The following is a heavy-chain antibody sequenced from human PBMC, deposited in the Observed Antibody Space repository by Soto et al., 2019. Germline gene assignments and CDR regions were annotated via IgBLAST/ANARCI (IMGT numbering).Heavy chain of an antibody. Sequence: QVQLVQSGAEVKKPGSSVKVSCKASGGTFSSYAISWVRQAPGQGLEWMGGIIPIFGTANYAQKFQGRVTXTXDIXTRTADMELSSLRSEDTAVYYCARNGDGYNTGADYWGQGTLVTVSS. J-gene: IGHJ4*02. V-gene: IGHV1-69*14. CDR3: ARNGDGYNTGADY. CDR1: GGTFSSYA. D-gene: IGHD5-12*01. CDR2: IIPIFGTA.